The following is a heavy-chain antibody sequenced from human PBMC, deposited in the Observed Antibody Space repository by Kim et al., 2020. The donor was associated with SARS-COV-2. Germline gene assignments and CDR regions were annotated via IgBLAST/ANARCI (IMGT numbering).Heavy chain of an antibody. D-gene: IGHD3-10*01. V-gene: IGHV3-48*02. J-gene: IGHJ5*02. Sequence: YAASVKGRFTIPRDKAKNSLYLQMNSLGDEDTAVYYCAREFRGVKVWFDPWGQGTLVTVSS. CDR3: AREFRGVKVWFDP.